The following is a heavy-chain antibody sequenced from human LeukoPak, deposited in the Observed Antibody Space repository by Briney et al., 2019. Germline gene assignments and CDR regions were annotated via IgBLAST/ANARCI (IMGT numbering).Heavy chain of an antibody. V-gene: IGHV4-38-2*01. CDR1: GYSISSGYY. J-gene: IGHJ3*02. CDR2: IYHSGST. Sequence: SETLSLTCAVSGYSISSGYYWGWIRQPPGKGLEWIGSIYHSGSTYYNPSLKSRVTTSVDTSKNQFSLKLSSVTAADTAVYYCARGVFIWGQGTMVTVSS. CDR3: ARGVFI. D-gene: IGHD2-21*01.